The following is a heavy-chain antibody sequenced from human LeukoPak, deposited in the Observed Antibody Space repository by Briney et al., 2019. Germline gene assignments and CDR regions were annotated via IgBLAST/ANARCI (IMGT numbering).Heavy chain of an antibody. V-gene: IGHV4-4*02. D-gene: IGHD3-22*01. CDR3: ARRSYDSSGYPFDY. CDR2: IYHSGST. CDR1: GGSISSSNW. Sequence: SETLSLTCAVSGGSISSSNWWSWVRQPPGKGLEWIGKIYHSGSTNYNPSLKSRVTISVDKSKNQFSLKLSSVTAADTAVYYCARRSYDSSGYPFDYWGQGTLVTVSS. J-gene: IGHJ4*02.